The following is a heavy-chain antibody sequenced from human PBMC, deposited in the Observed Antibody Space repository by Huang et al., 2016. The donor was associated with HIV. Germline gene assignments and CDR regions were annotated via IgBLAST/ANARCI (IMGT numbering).Heavy chain of an antibody. V-gene: IGHV3-7*01. J-gene: IGHJ5*02. D-gene: IGHD3-3*01. CDR1: GFTFSSCW. Sequence: EVQLVESGGGLVRPGGSLRLSCAGSGFTFSSCWMTWVRQAPGKGLEWVANIKHDGTEKYYVDSVKGRFTISRDNAKMSLFLQMNSLRVEDTALYYCARGDYDFWSAYDLWGQGTLVTVSS. CDR3: ARGDYDFWSAYDL. CDR2: IKHDGTEK.